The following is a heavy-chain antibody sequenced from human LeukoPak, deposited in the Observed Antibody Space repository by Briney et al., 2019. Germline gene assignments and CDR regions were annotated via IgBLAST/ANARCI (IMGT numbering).Heavy chain of an antibody. Sequence: PGGSLRLSCAASGFTFSSYGMHWVRQAPGKGLEWVAVIWYDGSNKYYADSVKGRFTISRDNSKNTLFLQMNSLRAEDTAVNCAKYGGHPLPHYYLDYWGQGTQVTVSS. J-gene: IGHJ4*02. V-gene: IGHV3-33*06. D-gene: IGHD3-16*01. CDR1: GFTFSSYG. CDR2: IWYDGSNK. CDR3: KYGGHPLPHYYLDY.